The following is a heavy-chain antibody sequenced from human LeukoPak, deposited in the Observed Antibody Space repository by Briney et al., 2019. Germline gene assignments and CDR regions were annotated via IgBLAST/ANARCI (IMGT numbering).Heavy chain of an antibody. CDR3: AKDFRIGYSAHFDY. CDR1: GFTFRSHA. Sequence: GGSLRLSCVGSGFTFRSHAMSWVRQAPEKGLEFVSGIYENGGTTYYADSVKGRVSISRDNSKNTLYLQMDSLRGEDTAVYYCAKDFRIGYSAHFDYWGQGALVTVSS. CDR2: IYENGGTT. V-gene: IGHV3-23*01. D-gene: IGHD2-21*01. J-gene: IGHJ4*02.